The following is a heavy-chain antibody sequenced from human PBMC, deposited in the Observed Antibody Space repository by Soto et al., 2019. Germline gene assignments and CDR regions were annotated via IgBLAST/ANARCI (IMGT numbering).Heavy chain of an antibody. V-gene: IGHV4-31*03. CDR3: ARAAVSYCGGDCYSPFDS. Sequence: QVQLQESGPGLVKPSQTLSLTCTVSGGSISSHTYYWSWIRQHPGKGLEWIGYIHYTGTPYYSPSLSSRVTISVDTSNNQFSLKLSSVTAADTAVYYCARAAVSYCGGDCYSPFDSWGQGTLVTVSS. D-gene: IGHD2-21*02. CDR2: IHYTGTP. J-gene: IGHJ4*02. CDR1: GGSISSHTYY.